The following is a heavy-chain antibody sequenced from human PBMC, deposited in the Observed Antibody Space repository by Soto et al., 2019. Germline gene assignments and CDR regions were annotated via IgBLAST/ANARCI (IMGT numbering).Heavy chain of an antibody. CDR1: GYTFTSYG. V-gene: IGHV1-18*04. CDR2: ISAYNGNT. J-gene: IGHJ6*02. D-gene: IGHD3-9*01. CDR3: ARERGPYYDILTGPYYYYYGMDV. Sequence: VKVSCKASGYTFTSYGISWVRQAPGQGLEWMGWISAYNGNTNYAQKLQGRVTMTTDTSTSTAYMELRSLRSDDTAVYYCARERGPYYDILTGPYYYYYGMDVWGQGTTVTVSS.